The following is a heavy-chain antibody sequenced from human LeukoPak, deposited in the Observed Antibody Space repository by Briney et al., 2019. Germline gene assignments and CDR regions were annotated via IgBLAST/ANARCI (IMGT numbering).Heavy chain of an antibody. D-gene: IGHD1-26*01. J-gene: IGHJ6*03. CDR3: ARDSDSGSSSHYYYMDV. CDR2: INPGGGST. V-gene: IGHV1-46*01. CDR1: GYTFTSYY. Sequence: ASVKVSCKASGYTFTSYYMHWVRQAPGQGLEWMGIINPGGGSTTYAQKFQGRVTMTRDMSTNTVYMELNSLRSEDAAVYYCARDSDSGSSSHYYYMDVWGEGTTVTVSS.